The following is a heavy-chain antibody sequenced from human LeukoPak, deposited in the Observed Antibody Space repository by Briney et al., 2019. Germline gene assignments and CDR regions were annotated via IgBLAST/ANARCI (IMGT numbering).Heavy chain of an antibody. J-gene: IGHJ4*02. D-gene: IGHD1-26*01. V-gene: IGHV3-49*03. CDR1: GFTFGDYA. Sequence: PGGSLRLSCTASGFTFGDYAMSWFRQAPGKGPEWVSFIRSKAYGGTTEYAASVKGRFIVSRDDSKSIAYLQMSSLKTEDTAVYYCTRAKWELVGPHYWGQGTLVTVSS. CDR2: IRSKAYGGTT. CDR3: TRAKWELVGPHY.